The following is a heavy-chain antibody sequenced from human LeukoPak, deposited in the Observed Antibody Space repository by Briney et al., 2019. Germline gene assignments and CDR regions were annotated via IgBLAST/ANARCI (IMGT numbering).Heavy chain of an antibody. CDR2: IYYSGST. Sequence: SETLSLTCTVSGGSISSYYWSWIRQPPGKGLEWIGYIYYSGSTNYNPSLKSRVTISVDTSKNQFSLKLSSVTAADTAVYYCARDTWELLQFDYWGQGTPVTVSS. D-gene: IGHD1-26*01. CDR3: ARDTWELLQFDY. J-gene: IGHJ4*02. V-gene: IGHV4-59*01. CDR1: GGSISSYY.